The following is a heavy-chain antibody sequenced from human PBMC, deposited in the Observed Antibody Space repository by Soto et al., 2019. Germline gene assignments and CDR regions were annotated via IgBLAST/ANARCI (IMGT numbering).Heavy chain of an antibody. CDR1: GFTFSSYA. CDR2: ISGSGGST. J-gene: IGHJ6*03. D-gene: IGHD3-3*01. CDR3: AKDGPPLAPHSYDFWSGYYGPQYYYYYYYMDV. Sequence: GGSLRLSCAASGFTFSSYAMSWVRQAPGKGLEWVSAISGSGGSTYYADSVKGRFTISRDNSKNTLYLQMNSLRAEDTAVYYCAKDGPPLAPHSYDFWSGYYGPQYYYYYYYMDVWGKGTTVTVSS. V-gene: IGHV3-23*01.